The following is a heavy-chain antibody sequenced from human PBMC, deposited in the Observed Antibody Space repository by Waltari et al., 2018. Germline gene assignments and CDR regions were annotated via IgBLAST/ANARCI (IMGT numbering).Heavy chain of an antibody. J-gene: IGHJ4*02. CDR3: ARGSPFQGVMSEWDHYYFDY. CDR1: GGSISSGDYY. D-gene: IGHD3-10*01. V-gene: IGHV4-30-4*08. CDR2: IYYSGST. Sequence: QVQLQESGPGLVKPSQTLSLTCTVSGGSISSGDYYWSWIRQPPGKGLAWIGYIYYSGSTYYNPSLKSRVTISVDTSKNQFSLKLSSVTAADTAVYYCARGSPFQGVMSEWDHYYFDYWGQGTLVTVSS.